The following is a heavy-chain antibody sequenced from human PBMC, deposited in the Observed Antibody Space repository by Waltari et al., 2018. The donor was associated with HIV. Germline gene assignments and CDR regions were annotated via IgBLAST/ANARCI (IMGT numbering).Heavy chain of an antibody. CDR2: VYYRGST. CDR3: ARVVYWYFDL. V-gene: IGHV4-31*11. Sequence: QVQLQASGPGLVKSSQTLSLTCAVSGDSINSGGYYWAWIRQHPEKGLECIGFVYYRGSTFSNPSFKSRASMSVDSSKNQFSLRLTSLTAADTAVYYCARVVYWYFDLWGRGTLVTVSS. CDR1: GDSINSGGYY. J-gene: IGHJ2*01.